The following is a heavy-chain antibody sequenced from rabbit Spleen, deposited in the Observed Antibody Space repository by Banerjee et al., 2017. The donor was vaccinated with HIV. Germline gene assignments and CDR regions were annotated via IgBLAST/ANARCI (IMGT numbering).Heavy chain of an antibody. CDR2: IAGSDSGFT. Sequence: QEQLVESGGGLIQPGGSLKLSCKASGFDFSSYGVSWVRQAPGKGLEWISCIAGSDSGFTYSATWAKGRFTISITSSTTVTLQMTSLTVADTATYFCARDAGTYDYIDGYFNLWGPGTLVTVS. V-gene: IGHV1S45*01. CDR3: ARDAGTYDYIDGYFNL. CDR1: GFDFSSYG. J-gene: IGHJ4*01. D-gene: IGHD4-2*01.